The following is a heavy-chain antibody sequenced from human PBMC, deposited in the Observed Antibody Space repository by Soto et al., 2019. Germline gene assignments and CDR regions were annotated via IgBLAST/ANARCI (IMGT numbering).Heavy chain of an antibody. CDR3: ARVPRQMLYGPTRSGMDV. V-gene: IGHV1-69*06. CDR2: IIPAFGTT. J-gene: IGHJ6*02. D-gene: IGHD2-2*02. CDR1: GGTFGIYA. Sequence: QVQLVQSGAAVSKPGSSVKVSCKASGGTFGIYAIGWLRQAPGQGLEWMGGIIPAFGTTKNAQKFQDRVDMTADKSTNTVYRELRGLIFDDTAVYYCARVPRQMLYGPTRSGMDVWGQGTMLIVSS.